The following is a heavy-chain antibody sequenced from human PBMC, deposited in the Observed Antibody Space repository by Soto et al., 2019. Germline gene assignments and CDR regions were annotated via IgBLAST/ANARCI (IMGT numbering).Heavy chain of an antibody. CDR1: GYTFTGYD. CDR2: MNPNSGNT. V-gene: IGHV1-8*01. Sequence: ASVKVSCKASGYTFTGYDINWVRQATGQGLEWMGWMNPNSGNTDYAQKFQGRVTMTRNTSTSTAYMELRSLRSDDTAVYYCARQSHHDGFDYWGQGTLVTVSS. D-gene: IGHD1-1*01. CDR3: ARQSHHDGFDY. J-gene: IGHJ4*02.